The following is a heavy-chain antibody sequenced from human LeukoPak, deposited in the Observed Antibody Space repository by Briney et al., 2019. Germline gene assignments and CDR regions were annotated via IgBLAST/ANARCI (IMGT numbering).Heavy chain of an antibody. CDR3: ARGDLDTAMLLYYYGMDV. CDR1: GGSISSGGYY. CDR2: IYYSGST. V-gene: IGHV4-61*08. Sequence: SETLSLTCTVSGGSISSGGYYWSWIRQHPGKGLEWIGYIYYSGSTNYNPSLKSRVTISVDTSKNQFPLKLSSVTAAGTAVYYCARGDLDTAMLLYYYGMDVWGQGTTVTVSS. D-gene: IGHD5-18*01. J-gene: IGHJ6*02.